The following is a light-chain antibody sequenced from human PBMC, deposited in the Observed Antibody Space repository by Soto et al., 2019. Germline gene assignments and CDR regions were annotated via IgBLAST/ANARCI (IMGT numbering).Light chain of an antibody. V-gene: IGKV3-20*01. CDR1: QSVSSSY. J-gene: IGKJ1*01. Sequence: EIVLTQSPGTLSLSPWGRATFSCRASQSVSSSYIAWYQQKRGQAPRRLIYGASIRATGIPDRFSGSGSGTEFTLTISSLQPDDFATYYCQHYNSYSEAFGQGTKVDIK. CDR3: QHYNSYSEA. CDR2: GAS.